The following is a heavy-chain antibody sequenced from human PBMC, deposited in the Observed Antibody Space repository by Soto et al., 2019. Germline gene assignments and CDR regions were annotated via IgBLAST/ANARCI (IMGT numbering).Heavy chain of an antibody. CDR1: GGSVSSGSYY. Sequence: PSETLSLTCTVSGGSVSSGSYYWSWIRQPPGKGLEWIGYIYYSGSTNYNPSLKSRVTISVDTSKNQFSLKLSSVTAADTAVYYCARGYGPIWSGYSYYYYGMDVWGQGTTVTVSS. J-gene: IGHJ6*02. CDR3: ARGYGPIWSGYSYYYYGMDV. V-gene: IGHV4-61*01. D-gene: IGHD3-3*01. CDR2: IYYSGST.